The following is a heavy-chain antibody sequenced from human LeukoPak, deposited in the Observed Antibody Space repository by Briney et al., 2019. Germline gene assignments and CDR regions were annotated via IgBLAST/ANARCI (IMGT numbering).Heavy chain of an antibody. V-gene: IGHV1-46*01. D-gene: IGHD3-3*01. J-gene: IGHJ6*02. Sequence: ASVKVSCKASGYTFTSYYMHWVRQAPGQGLEWVGIINPSGGSTSYAQKFQGRVTMTRDTSTSTVYMELSSLRSEDTAVYYCARSPNYDFWSGYYWAQVYYGMDVWGQGTTVTVSS. CDR2: INPSGGST. CDR3: ARSPNYDFWSGYYWAQVYYGMDV. CDR1: GYTFTSYY.